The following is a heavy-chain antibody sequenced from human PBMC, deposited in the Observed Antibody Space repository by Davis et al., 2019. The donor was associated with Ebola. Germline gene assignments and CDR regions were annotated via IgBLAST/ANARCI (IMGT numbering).Heavy chain of an antibody. Sequence: GSLSLSCAASGFTSTNAWLSRVRHAPGKGLEWVGRIKSKTDGGTTDYAAPVKGRFTISRDDSKNTLYLQMNSLKTEDTAVYYCTTERGSGWYYYYYGMDVWGQGTTVSVSS. CDR2: IKSKTDGGTT. CDR3: TTERGSGWYYYYYGMDV. D-gene: IGHD6-19*01. J-gene: IGHJ6*02. CDR1: GFTSTNAW. V-gene: IGHV3-15*01.